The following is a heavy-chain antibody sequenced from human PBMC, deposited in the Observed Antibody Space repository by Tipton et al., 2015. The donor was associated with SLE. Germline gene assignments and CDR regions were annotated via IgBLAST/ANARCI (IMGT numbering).Heavy chain of an antibody. CDR3: ARARVNYGDYYGMDL. Sequence: GRFTISRDNAKNLLFLQMNSLRAEDTAVYYCARARVNYGDYYGMDLWGQGTTVTVSS. J-gene: IGHJ6*02. V-gene: IGHV3-11*06. D-gene: IGHD4-17*01.